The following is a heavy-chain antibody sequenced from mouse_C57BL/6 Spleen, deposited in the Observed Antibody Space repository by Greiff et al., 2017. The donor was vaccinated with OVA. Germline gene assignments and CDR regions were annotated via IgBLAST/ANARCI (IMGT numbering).Heavy chain of an antibody. D-gene: IGHD3-2*02. J-gene: IGHJ4*01. Sequence: VQLQQSGAELVRPGASVTLSCKASGYTFTDYEMHWVKQTPVHGLEWIGAIDPETGGTAYNQKFKGKAILTADKSSSTAYMELRSLTSDDSAVYYCTRLRLLAMDYWGQGTSVTVSS. V-gene: IGHV1-15*01. CDR2: IDPETGGT. CDR1: GYTFTDYE. CDR3: TRLRLLAMDY.